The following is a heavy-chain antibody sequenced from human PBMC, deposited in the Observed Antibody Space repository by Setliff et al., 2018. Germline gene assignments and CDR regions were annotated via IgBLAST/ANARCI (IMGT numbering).Heavy chain of an antibody. J-gene: IGHJ4*02. D-gene: IGHD3-3*01. CDR2: ISNRGST. CDR1: GDYISSQY. CDR3: ALSDHYPFYYDY. Sequence: SETLSLTCTVSGDYISSQYWSWIRQPPGKGLEWIGYISNRGSTDYNPSLKSRVTISEDTSRSQFSLKLTSVTTADTAVYYCALSDHYPFYYDYWGLGALVTVS. V-gene: IGHV4-59*11.